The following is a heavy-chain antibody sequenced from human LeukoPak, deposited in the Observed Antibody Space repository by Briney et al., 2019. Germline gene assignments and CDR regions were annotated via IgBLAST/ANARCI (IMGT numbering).Heavy chain of an antibody. CDR1: GFAFSDYY. CDR3: ARDQCSGGSCYSAFDY. V-gene: IGHV3-11*04. Sequence: GGALRLSCAASGFAFSDYYMSWIRQAPGQGLEGVSYISSSASTIYYADSVKGRFTISRDNAKNSLYLQMNSLRAEDTAVYYCARDQCSGGSCYSAFDYWGQGTLVTVSS. CDR2: ISSSASTI. D-gene: IGHD2-15*01. J-gene: IGHJ4*02.